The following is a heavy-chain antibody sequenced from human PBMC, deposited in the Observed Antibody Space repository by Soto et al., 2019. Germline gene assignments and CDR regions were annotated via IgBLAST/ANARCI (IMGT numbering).Heavy chain of an antibody. CDR1: GFTFSTYP. J-gene: IGHJ6*02. CDR2: ISDSGANT. CDR3: AKILSMVTSYYYGMDV. Sequence: GGSLRLSCAASGFTFSTYPMIWVRQAPGKGLECVGSISDSGANTYYADSVRGRFTISRDNSKNTLYLQMNSLRDDDTAVYYCAKILSMVTSYYYGMDVWGHGTQVTVSS. V-gene: IGHV3-23*01. D-gene: IGHD4-17*01.